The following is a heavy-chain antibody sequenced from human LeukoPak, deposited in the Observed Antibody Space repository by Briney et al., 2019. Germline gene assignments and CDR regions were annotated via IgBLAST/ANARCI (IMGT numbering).Heavy chain of an antibody. Sequence: SETLSLTCTVSGGSISSYYWSWIRQPPGKGLEWIEYIYYSGSTNYNPSLKSRVTISVDTSKNQFSLKLSSVTAADTAVYYCARHGWFGDFDYWGQGTLVTVSS. V-gene: IGHV4-59*08. CDR1: GGSISSYY. CDR3: ARHGWFGDFDY. CDR2: IYYSGST. D-gene: IGHD3-10*01. J-gene: IGHJ4*02.